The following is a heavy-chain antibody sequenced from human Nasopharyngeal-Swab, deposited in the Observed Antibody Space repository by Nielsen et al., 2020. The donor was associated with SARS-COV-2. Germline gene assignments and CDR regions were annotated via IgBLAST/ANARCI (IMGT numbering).Heavy chain of an antibody. CDR2: INQDGTKK. CDR1: GFTFSSYW. CDR3: ATCATWTTSQWFDY. D-gene: IGHD2-2*01. J-gene: IGHJ4*02. V-gene: IGHV3-7*01. Sequence: GESLKISCAASGFTFSSYWMTWVRETPGKGLEWLGNINQDGTKKDYGDSVKGRFTISRDNAKNSVYLQVNSLRAEDTAVYYCATCATWTTSQWFDYWGQGTLVTVSS.